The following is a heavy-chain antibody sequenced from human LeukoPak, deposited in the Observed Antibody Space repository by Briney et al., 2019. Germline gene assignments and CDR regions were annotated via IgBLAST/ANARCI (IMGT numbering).Heavy chain of an antibody. D-gene: IGHD3-22*01. V-gene: IGHV4-31*03. Sequence: SQTLSLTCTVSGGSNSSGGYYWSWIRQHPGKGLEWIGYIYYSGSTYYNPSLKSRVTISVDTSKNQFSLKLSSVTAADTAVYYCARDQPGYYDSSGLDYWGQGTLVTVSS. CDR1: GGSNSSGGYY. CDR2: IYYSGST. CDR3: ARDQPGYYDSSGLDY. J-gene: IGHJ4*02.